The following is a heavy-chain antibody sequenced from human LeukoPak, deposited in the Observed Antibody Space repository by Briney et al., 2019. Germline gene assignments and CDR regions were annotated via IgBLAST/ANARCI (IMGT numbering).Heavy chain of an antibody. J-gene: IGHJ5*02. D-gene: IGHD2-21*02. Sequence: PGGSLRLSCTASGFTFGEYAMSWFRQAPGKGLEWVGFIRSKAYGGTTEYAASVKGRFTISRDDSKSIAYLQMNSLKTEDTAVYYCTTAYCGGDCYSNWFDPWGQGTLVTVSS. CDR2: IRSKAYGGTT. CDR3: TTAYCGGDCYSNWFDP. V-gene: IGHV3-49*03. CDR1: GFTFGEYA.